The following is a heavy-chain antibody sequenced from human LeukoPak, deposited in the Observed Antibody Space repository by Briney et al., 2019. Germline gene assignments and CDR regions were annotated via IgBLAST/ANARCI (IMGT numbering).Heavy chain of an antibody. V-gene: IGHV3-23*01. CDR3: AKSSGSYYY. J-gene: IGHJ4*02. D-gene: IGHD1-26*01. CDR1: GLTFRNNA. Sequence: PGGSLRLSFEASGLTFRNNAMSWVRQAPGKGLEWVSGISGSGGSTYYADSVRGRFTISRDNSKNTLYLQLNSLRAEDTAAYYCAKSSGSYYYWGQGTLVTVSS. CDR2: ISGSGGST.